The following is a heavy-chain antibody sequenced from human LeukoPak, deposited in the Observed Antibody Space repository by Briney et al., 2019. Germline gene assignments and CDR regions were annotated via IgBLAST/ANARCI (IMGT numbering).Heavy chain of an antibody. D-gene: IGHD3-3*01. Sequence: GASVKVSCKASGYTFTGYYMHWVRQAPGQGLEWMGIINPSGGSTSYAQKFQGRVTMTRDTSTSTVYMELSSLRSEDTAVYYCARDRDNYDFWSGSGLGYWGQGTLVTVSS. CDR3: ARDRDNYDFWSGSGLGY. CDR2: INPSGGST. V-gene: IGHV1-46*01. J-gene: IGHJ4*02. CDR1: GYTFTGYY.